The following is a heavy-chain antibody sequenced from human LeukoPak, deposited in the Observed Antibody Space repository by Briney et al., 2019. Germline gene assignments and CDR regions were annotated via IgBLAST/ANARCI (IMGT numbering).Heavy chain of an antibody. D-gene: IGHD3-10*01. CDR2: ISWDGGST. CDR3: AKDSRYGSGSYSYYGMDV. J-gene: IGHJ6*02. CDR1: GFTFDDYT. Sequence: GGSLRLSCAASGFTFDDYTMHWVRQAPGKGLEWVSLISWDGGSTYYADSVKGRFTISRDNSKNSLYLQMNSLRTEDTALYYCAKDSRYGSGSYSYYGMDVWGQGTTVTVSS. V-gene: IGHV3-43*01.